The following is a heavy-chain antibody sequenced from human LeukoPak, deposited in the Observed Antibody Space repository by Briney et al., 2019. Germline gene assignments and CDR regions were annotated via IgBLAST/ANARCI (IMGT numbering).Heavy chain of an antibody. D-gene: IGHD1-1*01. J-gene: IGHJ3*02. CDR3: AKSLLTTATGTGRAFDI. Sequence: GGSLRLSCAASGFTFSNYWMSWVRRASGKRLEWVSGISAGADVIFYADPVKGRFTISRDNSKNTLYLQMNSLRAEDSAEYYCAKSLLTTATGTGRAFDIWGQGTMVTVSA. CDR2: ISAGADVI. CDR1: GFTFSNYW. V-gene: IGHV3-23*01.